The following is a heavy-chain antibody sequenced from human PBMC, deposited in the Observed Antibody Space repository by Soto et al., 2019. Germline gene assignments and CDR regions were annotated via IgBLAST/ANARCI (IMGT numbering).Heavy chain of an antibody. CDR3: AGVLGVALFY. CDR2: MYYSGSP. V-gene: IGHV4-61*01. Sequence: QVQLQESGPGLLKPSETLSLTCTVSGGSVRSGNYYGSWIWQHPGKGLEWIGFMYYSGSPNYNPYLQSRVTISVDTSKNQFTLKLTSVTAADTAVYYCAGVLGVALFYWGQGPLVTVST. D-gene: IGHD6-13*01. J-gene: IGHJ4*02. CDR1: GGSVRSGNYY.